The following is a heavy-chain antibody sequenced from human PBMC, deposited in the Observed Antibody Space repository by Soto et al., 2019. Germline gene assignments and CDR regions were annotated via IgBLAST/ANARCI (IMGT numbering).Heavy chain of an antibody. Sequence: ASVKVSCKASGYTFFTYDISWVRQAPGQGLEWMGWISTYSGDTKYAQKFQGRVTMTTDTSTTTAYLQMNSLRAEDTAVYYCELRVVPAAPHRGWFDPWGQGTLVTVSS. J-gene: IGHJ5*02. V-gene: IGHV1-18*01. D-gene: IGHD2-2*01. CDR3: ELRVVPAAPHRGWFDP. CDR2: ISTYSGDT. CDR1: GYTFFTYD.